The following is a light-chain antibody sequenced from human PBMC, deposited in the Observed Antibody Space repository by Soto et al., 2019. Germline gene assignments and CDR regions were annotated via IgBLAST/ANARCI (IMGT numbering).Light chain of an antibody. Sequence: SYELTQPPSVSVAPEKTATITCGGNNIGNKRVHWYRQKPGQAPVLVISYDSDRPSGIPERFSGSNSGNTATLTISRVEDGDEADYSCQVWDIMTDNYVFGPGTKVTVL. CDR3: QVWDIMTDNYV. V-gene: IGLV3-21*04. CDR2: YDS. CDR1: NIGNKR. J-gene: IGLJ1*01.